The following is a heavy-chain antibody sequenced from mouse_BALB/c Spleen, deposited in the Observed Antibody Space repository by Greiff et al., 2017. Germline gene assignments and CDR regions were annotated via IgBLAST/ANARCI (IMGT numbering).Heavy chain of an antibody. D-gene: IGHD1-1*01. J-gene: IGHJ2*01. Sequence: EVQLVESGGDLVKPGGSLKLSCAASGFTFSSYGMSWVRQTPDKRLEWVATISSGGSYTYYPDSVKGRFTISRDNAKNTLYLQMSSLKSEDTAMYYCARSYYYGSSPFDYWGQGTTLTVSS. CDR1: GFTFSSYG. V-gene: IGHV5-6*01. CDR3: ARSYYYGSSPFDY. CDR2: ISSGGSYT.